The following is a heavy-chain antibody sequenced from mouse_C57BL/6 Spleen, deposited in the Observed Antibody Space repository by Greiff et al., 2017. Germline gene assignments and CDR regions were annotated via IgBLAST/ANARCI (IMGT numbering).Heavy chain of an antibody. CDR3: ARPPYYGSSPEYFDV. V-gene: IGHV5-9*01. J-gene: IGHJ1*03. CDR1: GFTFSSYT. CDR2: ISGGGGNT. D-gene: IGHD1-1*01. Sequence: EVMLVESGGGLVKPGGSLKLSCAASGFTFSSYTMSWVRQTPEQRLEWVATISGGGGNTYYPARVKGRFTLSRDNAKNTLYLQMSSLRSEDTALYYCARPPYYGSSPEYFDVWGTGTTVTVSS.